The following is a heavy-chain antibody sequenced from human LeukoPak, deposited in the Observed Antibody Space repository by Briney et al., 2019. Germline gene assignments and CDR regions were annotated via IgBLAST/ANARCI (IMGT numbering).Heavy chain of an antibody. CDR2: ISWDGGST. V-gene: IGHV3-43*01. D-gene: IGHD3-3*01. CDR3: AKGGFWSGYLIDY. J-gene: IGHJ4*02. CDR1: GFTFDDYT. Sequence: GGSLRLSCAASGFTFDDYTMHWVRQAPGKGLEWVSLISWDGGSTYYADSVKGRFTISRDNSKNSLYLQMNSLRTGDTALYYCAKGGFWSGYLIDYWGQGTLVTVSS.